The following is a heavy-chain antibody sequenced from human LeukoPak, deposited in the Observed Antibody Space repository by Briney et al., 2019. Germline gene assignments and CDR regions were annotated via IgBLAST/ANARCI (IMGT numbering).Heavy chain of an antibody. CDR3: AKDRTNNETILGVVWYGMDV. V-gene: IGHV3-9*01. J-gene: IGHJ6*02. CDR2: ISWDSGSI. Sequence: GRSLRLSCAASGFTFDDYAMHWVRQAPGKGLEWVSGISWDSGSIGYADSVKGRFTISRDNAKNSLYLQMNSLRAEDTASYYCAKDRTNNETILGVVWYGMDVWGQGTTVTVSS. CDR1: GFTFDDYA. D-gene: IGHD3-3*01.